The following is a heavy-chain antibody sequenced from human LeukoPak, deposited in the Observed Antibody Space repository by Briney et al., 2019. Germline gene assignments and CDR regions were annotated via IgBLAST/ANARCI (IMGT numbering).Heavy chain of an antibody. Sequence: GGSLRLFCAASGFTVITNDLTWVRQAAGKGLEWVSVLYGDGNTKYPASVQGRFTNSRDNSKNTLYLEMNSLSPDDTAVYYCARGVEPLAANALAYWGQGTLVTVSS. CDR3: ARGVEPLAANALAY. CDR1: GFTVITND. CDR2: LYGDGNT. V-gene: IGHV3-53*01. D-gene: IGHD1-14*01. J-gene: IGHJ4*02.